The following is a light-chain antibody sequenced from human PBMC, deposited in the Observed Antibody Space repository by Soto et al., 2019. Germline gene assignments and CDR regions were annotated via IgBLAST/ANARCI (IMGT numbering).Light chain of an antibody. Sequence: DIVMTQSPDSLAVSLGERATINCKSSQSVLYSSNNMNYLAWHQQKPGQPPKLLIYWASTRESGVPDRFSGSGSGTDFTLTISSLQAEDVAVYYCQQYYSNPVTFGGGTKVEIK. CDR1: QSVLYSSNNMNY. CDR3: QQYYSNPVT. J-gene: IGKJ4*01. V-gene: IGKV4-1*01. CDR2: WAS.